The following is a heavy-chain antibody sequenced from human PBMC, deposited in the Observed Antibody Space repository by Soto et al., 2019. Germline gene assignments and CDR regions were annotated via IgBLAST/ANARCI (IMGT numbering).Heavy chain of an antibody. CDR2: ISTATGNT. V-gene: IGHV1-3*04. CDR3: AREDGGSPLDY. CDR1: GYIFTAYF. D-gene: IGHD3-16*01. J-gene: IGHJ4*02. Sequence: QVVQSGAEMRKPGASVKVSCTASGYIFTAYFIHWVRQAPGQRPEWMGWISTATGNTEYSQKFQGRLTITRDTAANTVYMELGGLTSEDTSVYYCAREDGGSPLDYWVQGTLITVSS.